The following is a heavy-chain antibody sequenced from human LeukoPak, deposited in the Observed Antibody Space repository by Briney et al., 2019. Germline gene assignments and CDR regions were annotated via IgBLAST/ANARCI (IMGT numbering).Heavy chain of an antibody. CDR2: INPSGGST. D-gene: IGHD6-13*01. CDR3: ARDYSSSWPDPYWFDP. J-gene: IGHJ5*02. V-gene: IGHV1-46*02. Sequence: GASVKVSCKASGYTFNGYYMHWVRQAPGQGLEWMGIINPSGGSTSYAQKFQGRVTMTRDTSTSTVYMELSSLRSEDTAVYYCARDYSSSWPDPYWFDPWGQGTLVTVSS. CDR1: GYTFNGYY.